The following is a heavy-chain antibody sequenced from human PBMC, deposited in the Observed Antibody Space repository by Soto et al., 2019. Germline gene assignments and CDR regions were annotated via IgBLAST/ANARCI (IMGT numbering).Heavy chain of an antibody. CDR2: ISGSGGST. D-gene: IGHD6-19*01. Sequence: EVQLLESGGGLVQPGGSLRLSCAAFGFSFETCAMSWVRQAPGKGLEGVLGISGSGGSTYYADSVKGRLTISRDNSKNTLYLEMNNLTADDTAIYYCAKGKTSGWYYFDFWGQGTLVTVSS. J-gene: IGHJ4*02. CDR1: GFSFETCA. CDR3: AKGKTSGWYYFDF. V-gene: IGHV3-23*01.